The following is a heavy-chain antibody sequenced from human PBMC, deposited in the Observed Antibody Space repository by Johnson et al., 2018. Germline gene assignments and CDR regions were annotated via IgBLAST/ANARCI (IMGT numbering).Heavy chain of an antibody. CDR1: GFTFSNYW. V-gene: IGHV3-74*01. J-gene: IGHJ4*02. Sequence: VQLQESGGGLVQPGGSLRLSCAASGFTFSNYWMHWVRQAPGKGLVWVSHINTDGYRTNYAGSVKGRFTISRDNAKNTLYLQMDSLRLEDTALYYCARDVGGGDDSWGQGTLVTVSS. CDR3: ARDVGGGDDS. CDR2: INTDGYRT. D-gene: IGHD2-21*02.